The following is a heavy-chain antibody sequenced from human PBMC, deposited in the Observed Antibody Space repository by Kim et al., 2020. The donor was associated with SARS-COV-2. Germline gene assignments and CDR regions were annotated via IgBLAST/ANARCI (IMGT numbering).Heavy chain of an antibody. V-gene: IGHV1-24*01. Sequence: ASVKVSCKVSGYTLTELSMHWVRQAPGKGLEWMGGFDPEDGETIYAQKFQGRVTMTEDTSTDTAYMELSSLRSEDTAVYYCATPRSRSRAWDQKTIKDPIFDYWGQGTLVTVSS. D-gene: IGHD1-26*01. CDR2: FDPEDGET. CDR3: ATPRSRSRAWDQKTIKDPIFDY. CDR1: GYTLTELS. J-gene: IGHJ4*02.